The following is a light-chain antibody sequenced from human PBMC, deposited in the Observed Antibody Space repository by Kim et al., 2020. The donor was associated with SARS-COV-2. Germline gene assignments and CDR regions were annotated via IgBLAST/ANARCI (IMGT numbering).Light chain of an antibody. CDR1: QSVSSSF. CDR2: NVS. Sequence: SPGESATLSCRASQSVSSSFLAWYKQKPGQAPRLLIYNVSNRATGVPDRFSGSGSGTDFTLTISRLEPEDFAVYFCHQYDGSPNTFGQGSRLEIK. CDR3: HQYDGSPNT. V-gene: IGKV3-20*01. J-gene: IGKJ5*01.